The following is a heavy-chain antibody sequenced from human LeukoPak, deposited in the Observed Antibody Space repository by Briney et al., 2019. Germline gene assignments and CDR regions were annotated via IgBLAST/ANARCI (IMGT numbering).Heavy chain of an antibody. D-gene: IGHD3-10*01. CDR1: GYTFTGYY. J-gene: IGHJ4*02. CDR2: ISYDGTKK. V-gene: IGHV3-30*18. CDR3: GKDGIARGSGSYLDY. Sequence: SCKASGYTFTGYYMHWVRQAPGKGLEWVAIISYDGTKKDYADPVKGRFTISRDNSKNTLSLQMSSLRPEDTAVYYCGKDGIARGSGSYLDYWGQGTPVTVSS.